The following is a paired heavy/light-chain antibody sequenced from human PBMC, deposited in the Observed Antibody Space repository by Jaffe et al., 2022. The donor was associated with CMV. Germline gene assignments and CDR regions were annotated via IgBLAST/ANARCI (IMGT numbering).Heavy chain of an antibody. CDR2: IKSTNGAT. Sequence: QVQVVQSGGEVKKPGASVKVSCEASGYTFTEYYFHWLRQAPGQGLEWMGWIKSTNGATTYARNFRGRVTMTRDTSISTAYMELSRLTSDDTAMYYCSTGELVGGRHWGQGTPVTVSS. CDR3: STGELVGGRH. J-gene: IGHJ4*02. CDR1: GYTFTEYY. V-gene: IGHV1-2*02. D-gene: IGHD1-26*01.
Light chain of an antibody. CDR2: NVT. V-gene: IGLV2-14*03. Sequence: QSALTQPASVSGSPGQSITISCTGASSDVGGYNYVSWYQQYPGKAPKLLIYNVTDRPSGLSNRFSGSKSANTASLTISGLQAEDEADYYCSSYTSSTTQVFGGGTRLTVL. CDR3: SSYTSSTTQV. CDR1: SSDVGGYNY. J-gene: IGLJ3*02.